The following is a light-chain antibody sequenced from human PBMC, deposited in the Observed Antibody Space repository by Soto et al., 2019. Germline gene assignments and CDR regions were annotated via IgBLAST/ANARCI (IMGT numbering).Light chain of an antibody. Sequence: DIQMTQSPSTLAASVGDRVTITCRASQSIGNWLAWYQQKPWKAPKLLIYDASTFVSGVPSRFSGGGSGTEFTLTISSLQPDDFATYYCQQYNTYSPATFGQGTKVDIK. J-gene: IGKJ1*01. CDR1: QSIGNW. CDR2: DAS. V-gene: IGKV1-5*01. CDR3: QQYNTYSPAT.